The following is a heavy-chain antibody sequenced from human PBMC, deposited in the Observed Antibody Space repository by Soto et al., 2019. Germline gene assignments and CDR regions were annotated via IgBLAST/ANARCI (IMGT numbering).Heavy chain of an antibody. CDR1: GFTFSSYA. CDR2: INNGGST. CDR3: AKWRGGSYREYYFDY. J-gene: IGHJ4*02. V-gene: IGHV3-23*01. Sequence: VGSLRLSCAASGFTFSSYAMSWVRQAPGKGLEWVSTINNGGSTYYADSVKGRFTISRDNSKNTLYLQVNSLRAEDTAVYYCAKWRGGSYREYYFDYWGQGTLVTVSS. D-gene: IGHD1-26*01.